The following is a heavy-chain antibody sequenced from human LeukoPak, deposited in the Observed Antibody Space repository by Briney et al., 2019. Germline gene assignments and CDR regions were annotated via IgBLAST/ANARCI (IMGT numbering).Heavy chain of an antibody. J-gene: IGHJ6*03. CDR3: ARGDCSSTICYSPMDV. Sequence: SETLSLTCTVSGGSISSGSYYWSWIRQPAGKGLEWIGRIYNSGSTNYNPSLKSRVTISVDTSKNQFSLKVNSVTAADTAVYYCARGDCSSTICYSPMDVWGKGTTVTVSS. CDR1: GGSISSGSYY. CDR2: IYNSGST. V-gene: IGHV4-61*02. D-gene: IGHD2-2*01.